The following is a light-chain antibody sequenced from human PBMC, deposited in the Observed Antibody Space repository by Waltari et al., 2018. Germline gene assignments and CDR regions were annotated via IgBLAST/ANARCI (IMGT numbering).Light chain of an antibody. Sequence: QSVLTQPPSVSGAPGQRVTISCTWSSSNIGAGSDVPWYQQLPGTAPKLLIYGNTNRPSGVPDRFSGSKSGTSASLAITGLQAEDEADYHCQSYDSSLYYVFGTGTKVTVL. CDR3: QSYDSSLYYV. CDR1: SSNIGAGSD. V-gene: IGLV1-40*01. J-gene: IGLJ1*01. CDR2: GNT.